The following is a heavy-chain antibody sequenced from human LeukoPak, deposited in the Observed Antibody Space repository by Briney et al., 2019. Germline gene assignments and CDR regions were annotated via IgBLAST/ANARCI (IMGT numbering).Heavy chain of an antibody. CDR1: GFTFSSCA. CDR2: ISYDGSNK. J-gene: IGHJ6*02. V-gene: IGHV3-30-3*01. Sequence: GGSLILSCAASGFTFSSCAMHWVRKAPGKGLEWVAVISYDGSNKYYADSVKGRFTISRDNSKNTLYLQMNGLRAEDTAVYYCAREGDPYYYYGMDVWGQGTTLTVSS. CDR3: AREGDPYYYYGMDV.